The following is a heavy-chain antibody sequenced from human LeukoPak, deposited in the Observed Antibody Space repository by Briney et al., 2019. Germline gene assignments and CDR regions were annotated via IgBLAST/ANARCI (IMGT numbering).Heavy chain of an antibody. D-gene: IGHD3-10*01. V-gene: IGHV3-15*01. J-gene: IGHJ4*02. CDR3: TTGYYYGSGSPDY. Sequence: GGSLRLSCAASGFTFSNSWMNWVRQAPGKGLEWVGRIKSKTEGRTTDYAAPVKGRFTISRDASKNTLYLQMNSLKTEGTAVYYCTTGYYYGSGSPDYWGQGTLVTVSS. CDR1: GFTFSNSW. CDR2: IKSKTEGRTT.